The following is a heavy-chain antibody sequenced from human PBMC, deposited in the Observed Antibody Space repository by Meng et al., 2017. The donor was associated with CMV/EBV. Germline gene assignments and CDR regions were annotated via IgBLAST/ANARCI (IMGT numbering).Heavy chain of an antibody. CDR2: IYWNDDK. CDR1: GFSLSTSGVG. V-gene: IGHV2-5*01. D-gene: IGHD5-12*01. J-gene: IGHJ4*02. Sequence: SGPTLVKPTQTLTLTCTFSGFSLSTSGVGVGWIRQPPGKALEWLALIYWNDDKRYSPSLKSRLTITKDTSKNQVVLTMTNMDPVDTATYYCAQIWVATSNFDYWGQGTLVTVSS. CDR3: AQIWVATSNFDY.